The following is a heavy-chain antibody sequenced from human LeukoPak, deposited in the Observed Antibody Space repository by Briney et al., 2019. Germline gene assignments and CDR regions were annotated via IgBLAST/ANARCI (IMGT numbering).Heavy chain of an antibody. D-gene: IGHD2-2*01. Sequence: GGSLRLSCVASGFAFNTYWMHWVRQAPGKGLVWVSRINSDGSSTSYADSVKGRFTISRDNAKNTLYLQMNSLRAEDTAVYYCARDDQLFWYFDLWGRGTLVTVSS. V-gene: IGHV3-74*01. CDR2: INSDGSST. CDR1: GFAFNTYW. CDR3: ARDDQLFWYFDL. J-gene: IGHJ2*01.